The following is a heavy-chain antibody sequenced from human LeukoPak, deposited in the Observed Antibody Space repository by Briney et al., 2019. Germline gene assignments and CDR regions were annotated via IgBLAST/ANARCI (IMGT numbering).Heavy chain of an antibody. V-gene: IGHV3-23*01. Sequence: GGSLRLSCAASGFSFSSDVMSWVRQAPGKGLEWVSAVVGSGDNTYYADSVKGRFTISRDNSKNTLYLQMNSLRAEDTAVYYCARDPNHAVAIGYWGQGTLVTVSS. CDR2: VVGSGDNT. D-gene: IGHD6-19*01. J-gene: IGHJ4*02. CDR3: ARDPNHAVAIGY. CDR1: GFSFSSDV.